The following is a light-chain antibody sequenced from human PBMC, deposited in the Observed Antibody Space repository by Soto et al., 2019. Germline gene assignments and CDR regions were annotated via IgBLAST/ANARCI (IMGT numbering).Light chain of an antibody. Sequence: QSALTQPRSVSGSPGQSVTISCSGTSSDVGGYEYVSWYQQHPGKAPRLLIYHVGQRPSGVPDRFSGSKSGTTASLTISGLQADDEAEYYCSSYTSGSALDVFGTGTKLTVL. V-gene: IGLV2-11*01. CDR1: SSDVGGYEY. CDR2: HVG. J-gene: IGLJ1*01. CDR3: SSYTSGSALDV.